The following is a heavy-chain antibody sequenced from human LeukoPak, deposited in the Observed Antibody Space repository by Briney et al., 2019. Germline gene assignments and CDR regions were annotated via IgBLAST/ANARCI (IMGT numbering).Heavy chain of an antibody. CDR1: GFSLSTSGVG. Sequence: SGPTLVNPTQTLTLTCTFSGFSLSTSGVGVGWIRQPPGKALEWLALIYWNDDKRYSPSLKSRLTITKDTSKNQVALTMTNMDPVDTAIYYCAHGGDTAMYSWFDPWGQGTLVTVSS. CDR2: IYWNDDK. J-gene: IGHJ5*02. V-gene: IGHV2-5*01. D-gene: IGHD5-18*01. CDR3: AHGGDTAMYSWFDP.